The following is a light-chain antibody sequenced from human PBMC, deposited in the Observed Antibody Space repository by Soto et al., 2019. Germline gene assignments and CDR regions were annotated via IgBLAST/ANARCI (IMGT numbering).Light chain of an antibody. V-gene: IGKV1D-16*01. CDR2: AAS. Sequence: DIQMTQSPSSLSASVGDRVTITCRASQDLDRWLAWYQQKPGEAPKVLIYAASNLRSGVPSRFSGSGSGADFSLTISSLQPEDFATYYCQQYNSYPLTFGGGTKVEIK. J-gene: IGKJ4*01. CDR1: QDLDRW. CDR3: QQYNSYPLT.